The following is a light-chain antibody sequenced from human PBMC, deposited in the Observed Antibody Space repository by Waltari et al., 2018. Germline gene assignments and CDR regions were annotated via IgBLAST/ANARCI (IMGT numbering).Light chain of an antibody. J-gene: IGKJ4*01. Sequence: DIQLTQSPSILSPSVGDKRPITCRASQGISNYFAWYQQQPGKVPKLLIYDVSTLQSGAPSRFSGSGSGTEFTLTISSLQPEDFATYYCQHLHNYPLTFGGGTKVEIK. V-gene: IGKV1-9*01. CDR3: QHLHNYPLT. CDR1: QGISNY. CDR2: DVS.